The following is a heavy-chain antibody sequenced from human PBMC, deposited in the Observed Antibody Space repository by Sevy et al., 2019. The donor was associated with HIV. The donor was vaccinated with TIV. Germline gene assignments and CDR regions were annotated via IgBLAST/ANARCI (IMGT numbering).Heavy chain of an antibody. CDR2: IIPIFGTA. Sequence: ASVKVSCKASGGTFSSYAISWVRQAPGQGLEWMGGIIPIFGTANYAQKFQGRVTITADESTSTAYMELSSLRSEDTAVYYCASNYDSSGYYYAFDYWGQGTVVTVSS. CDR3: ASNYDSSGYYYAFDY. CDR1: GGTFSSYA. V-gene: IGHV1-69*13. J-gene: IGHJ4*02. D-gene: IGHD3-22*01.